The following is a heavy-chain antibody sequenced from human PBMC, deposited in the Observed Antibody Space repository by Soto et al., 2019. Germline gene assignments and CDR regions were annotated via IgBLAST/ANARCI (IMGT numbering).Heavy chain of an antibody. CDR2: ISKSDYT. V-gene: IGHV3-21*01. CDR1: GFAFNNYG. CDR3: AREDSIIVPAVSDF. J-gene: IGHJ4*02. Sequence: GGSLRLSCTVSGFAFNNYGINWVRQAPGKGLEWVSSISKSDYTYYSDSVKGRFAISRDNAKSSVSLQMNTLRVEDTAVYYCAREDSIIVPAVSDFWGQGTLVTVSS. D-gene: IGHD2-2*01.